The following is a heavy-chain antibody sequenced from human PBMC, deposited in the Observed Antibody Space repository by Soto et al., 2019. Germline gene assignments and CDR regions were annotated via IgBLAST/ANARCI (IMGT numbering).Heavy chain of an antibody. CDR2: IYGSVSLYASGTT. CDR1: GDSISEFY. J-gene: IGHJ6*02. Sequence: SETLSLTCTVSGDSISEFYWSWIRQPAGKGMEWIGRIYGSVSLYASGTTTHNPSLKSRITMSVDMSKNQVSLKLTSVTAADTAVYDCVAGGGRDRPSLYYYNGMAVWGQGTRVTVSS. V-gene: IGHV4-4*07. CDR3: VAGGGRDRPSLYYYNGMAV. D-gene: IGHD2-15*01.